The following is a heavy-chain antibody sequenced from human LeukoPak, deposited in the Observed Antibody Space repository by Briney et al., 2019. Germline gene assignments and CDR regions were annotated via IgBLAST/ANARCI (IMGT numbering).Heavy chain of an antibody. Sequence: GGSLRLSCAASGFTFSSYAMSWVRQAPGKGLEWVSAISGSGGSTYYADSVKGRFTISRDNSKNMLYLQMNSLRAEDTAVYYCAKVSSSGPLRGRGHVATVTVSS. CDR1: GFTFSSYA. D-gene: IGHD6-19*01. CDR2: ISGSGGST. CDR3: AKVSSSGPLRG. V-gene: IGHV3-23*01. J-gene: IGHJ6*02.